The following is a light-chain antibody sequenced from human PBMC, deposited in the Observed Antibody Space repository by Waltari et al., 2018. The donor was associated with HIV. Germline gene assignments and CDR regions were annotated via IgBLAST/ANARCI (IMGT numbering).Light chain of an antibody. CDR3: QQYNSYTWT. J-gene: IGKJ1*01. V-gene: IGKV1-5*03. Sequence: DIQMTQSPSTLSASVGDRVTITCRASQSINSWLAWYQQKPGKAPKLLIYKASSLESGVPSRCSGSGSGTEFTLTISSLQPDDFATYYCQQYNSYTWTFGQGTKVEI. CDR1: QSINSW. CDR2: KAS.